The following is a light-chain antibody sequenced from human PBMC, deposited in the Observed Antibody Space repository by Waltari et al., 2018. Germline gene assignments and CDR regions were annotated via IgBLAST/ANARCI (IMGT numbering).Light chain of an antibody. J-gene: IGLJ2*01. CDR2: YTS. Sequence: QAVVTPEPSLTVFLGGTVTLTCGSSTGPVTSGHYPYWFQQKPGQAPSTLIYYTSNKHSWTPARFSGSLLGGKAALTLSGAQPEDEAEYYCLLSYSGARPVVFGGGTKLTVL. V-gene: IGLV7-46*01. CDR3: LLSYSGARPVV. CDR1: TGPVTSGHY.